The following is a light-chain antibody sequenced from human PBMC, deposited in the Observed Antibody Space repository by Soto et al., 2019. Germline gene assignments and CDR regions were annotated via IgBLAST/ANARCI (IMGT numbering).Light chain of an antibody. J-gene: IGLJ2*01. CDR3: SSYTRSSPVV. Sequence: QSVLTQPASVSGSPGQSITISCTGTSGDIGDYRYVSWYQHHPGKAPKLMIYDVSNRPSGVSNCFSGSKSGNTASLTISGLQDEDEADYYCSSYTRSSPVVFGGGTQLTVL. CDR1: SGDIGDYRY. CDR2: DVS. V-gene: IGLV2-14*03.